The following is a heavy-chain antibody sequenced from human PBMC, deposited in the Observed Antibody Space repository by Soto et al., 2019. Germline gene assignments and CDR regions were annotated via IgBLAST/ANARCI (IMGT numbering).Heavy chain of an antibody. CDR3: ARTVTTLGWFDP. CDR1: CYTFTSYG. CDR2: ISAYNGNT. D-gene: IGHD4-17*01. Sequence: ASVKVSCKASCYTFTSYGISWVRQAPGQGLEWMGWISAYNGNTNYAQKLQGRVTMTTDTSTSTAYMELRSLRSDDTAVYYCARTVTTLGWFDPWGQGTLVTVSS. J-gene: IGHJ5*02. V-gene: IGHV1-18*01.